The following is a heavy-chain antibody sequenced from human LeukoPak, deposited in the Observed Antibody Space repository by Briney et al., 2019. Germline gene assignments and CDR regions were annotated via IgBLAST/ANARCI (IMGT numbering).Heavy chain of an antibody. CDR2: ISAYNGNT. Sequence: ASVKVSCKASGYTFTSYGISWVRQAPGQGLEWMGWISAYNGNTNYAQKLQGRVTMTTDTSTSTAYMELRSLRSDDTAVYYYARDPSIVGATNFDYWGQGTLVTVSS. J-gene: IGHJ4*02. CDR1: GYTFTSYG. V-gene: IGHV1-18*01. CDR3: ARDPSIVGATNFDY. D-gene: IGHD1-26*01.